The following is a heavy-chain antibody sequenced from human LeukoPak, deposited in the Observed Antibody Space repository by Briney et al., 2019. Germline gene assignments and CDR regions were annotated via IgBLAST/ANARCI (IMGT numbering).Heavy chain of an antibody. CDR1: GYTFTSYA. CDR3: AREQQLIRGDY. Sequence: ASVKVSCKASGYTFTSYAMHWVRQAPGQGLEWMGWISAYNGNSHYTQKFQGRVTMTTDTSTSTAYMELRSLRSDDTAVYYCAREQQLIRGDYWGQGTLVTVSS. J-gene: IGHJ4*02. CDR2: ISAYNGNS. D-gene: IGHD6-13*01. V-gene: IGHV1-18*01.